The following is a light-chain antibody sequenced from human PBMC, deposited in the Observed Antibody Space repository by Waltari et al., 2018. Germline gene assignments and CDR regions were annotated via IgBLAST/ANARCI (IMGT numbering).Light chain of an antibody. CDR1: SSDVGFYNY. CDR3: YSSTTRGTWV. Sequence: QSALTHPASVSGSPGQSITISCTGTSSDVGFYNYVSWCHHHPGKAPKLIISDVIQWPSGVSNRFSGSKAGNTASLTISGLQAEDEADYYCYSSTTRGTWVFGGGTRLTVL. J-gene: IGLJ3*02. CDR2: DVI. V-gene: IGLV2-14*03.